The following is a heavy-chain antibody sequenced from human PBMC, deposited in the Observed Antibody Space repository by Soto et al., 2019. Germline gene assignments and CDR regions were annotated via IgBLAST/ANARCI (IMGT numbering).Heavy chain of an antibody. Sequence: SETLSLTCTVSGGSISSGDYYWSWIRQPPGKGLEWIGYIYYSGSTYYNTSLKSRVTISVDTSKNQFSLKLSSVTAADTAVYYCATRFLYCSSTSCYVAAPHYYYGMDVWGQGTTVTVSS. CDR1: GGSISSGDYY. CDR3: ATRFLYCSSTSCYVAAPHYYYGMDV. CDR2: IYYSGST. V-gene: IGHV4-30-4*01. D-gene: IGHD2-2*01. J-gene: IGHJ6*02.